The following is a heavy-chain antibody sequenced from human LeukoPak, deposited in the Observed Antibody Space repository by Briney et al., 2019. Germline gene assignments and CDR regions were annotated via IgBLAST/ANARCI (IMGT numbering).Heavy chain of an antibody. Sequence: PGGSLRLSCAASGFTFSSHDMHWVRQAPGKALECVAVIWYDGSNYYYADSVKGRYTISRDNSKNTVYLQKNSLRAEDTAVYYCGRKCSSSWYIDYWGQGTLVTVSS. CDR1: GFTFSSHD. D-gene: IGHD6-13*01. CDR3: GRKCSSSWYIDY. V-gene: IGHV3-33*01. J-gene: IGHJ4*02. CDR2: IWYDGSNY.